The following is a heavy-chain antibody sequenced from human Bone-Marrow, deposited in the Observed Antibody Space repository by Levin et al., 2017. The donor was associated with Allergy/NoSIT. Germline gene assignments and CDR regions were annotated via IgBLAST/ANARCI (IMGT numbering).Heavy chain of an antibody. CDR3: ARVSYDSGSFFHLDH. Sequence: GGSLRLSCAASGFTFRDYSMTWVRQAPGKGLEWVSYISSGSPIHYVDSVKGRCTISRDNAKNSLYLQINHLRAEDTAVYYCARVSYDSGSFFHLDHWGQGTLVTVSS. D-gene: IGHD3-10*01. V-gene: IGHV3-48*01. CDR1: GFTFRDYS. J-gene: IGHJ4*02. CDR2: ISSGSPI.